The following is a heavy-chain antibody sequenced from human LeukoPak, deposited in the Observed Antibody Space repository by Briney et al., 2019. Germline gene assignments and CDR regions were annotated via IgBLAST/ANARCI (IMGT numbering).Heavy chain of an antibody. V-gene: IGHV4-4*02. CDR2: IYHSGST. D-gene: IGHD5-18*01. Sequence: PSETLSLTCAVSGGSISSSNWWSWVRQPPGKGLEWIGEIYHSGSTNYNPSLKSRVTISVDKSKNQFSLKLSSVTAADTAVYYCARDLKEYSYGTPGFDYWGQGTLVTVSS. J-gene: IGHJ4*02. CDR1: GGSISSSNW. CDR3: ARDLKEYSYGTPGFDY.